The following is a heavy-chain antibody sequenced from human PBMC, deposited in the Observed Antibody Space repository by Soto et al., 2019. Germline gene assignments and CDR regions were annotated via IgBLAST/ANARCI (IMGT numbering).Heavy chain of an antibody. CDR2: IYYSGST. V-gene: IGHV4-31*03. Sequence: QVQLQESGPGLVKPSQTLSLTCTVSGGSISSGGYYWSWIRQHPGKGLEWIGYIYYSGSTYYNPSLKSRVTISVDTSKNQFSLKLSSVTAADTAVYYCARARTDIVVVPAAIRGRVYFDCWGQGTLVTVSS. CDR1: GGSISSGGYY. D-gene: IGHD2-2*02. CDR3: ARARTDIVVVPAAIRGRVYFDC. J-gene: IGHJ4*02.